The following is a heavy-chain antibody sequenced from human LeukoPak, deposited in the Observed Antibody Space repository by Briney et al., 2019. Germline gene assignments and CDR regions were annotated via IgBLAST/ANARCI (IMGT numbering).Heavy chain of an antibody. J-gene: IGHJ4*02. CDR1: GGSIRSYY. V-gene: IGHV4-59*08. Sequence: SETLSLTCTVSGGSIRSYYWSWIRQPPGKGLEWIGYIYYSGSTNYNPSLKSRVTISVDTSKNQFSLKLSSVTAADTAVYYCAGRIVGATTVFDYWGQGTLVTVSS. CDR2: IYYSGST. CDR3: AGRIVGATTVFDY. D-gene: IGHD1-26*01.